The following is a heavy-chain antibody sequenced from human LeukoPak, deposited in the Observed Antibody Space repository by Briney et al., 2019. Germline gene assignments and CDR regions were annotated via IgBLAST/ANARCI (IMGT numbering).Heavy chain of an antibody. J-gene: IGHJ6*03. D-gene: IGHD3-3*01. CDR1: GGTFSSYA. V-gene: IGHV1-69*05. Sequence: SVKVSCKASGGTFSSYAISWVRQAPGQGLEWMGGIIPIFGTANYAQKFQGRVTITTDESTSTAYMELSSLRSEDTAVYYCARDSRSGSYYYYYMDVWGKGTTVTVSS. CDR2: IIPIFGTA. CDR3: ARDSRSGSYYYYYMDV.